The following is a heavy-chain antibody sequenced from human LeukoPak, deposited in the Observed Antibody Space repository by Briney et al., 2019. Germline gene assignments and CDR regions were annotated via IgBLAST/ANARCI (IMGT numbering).Heavy chain of an antibody. Sequence: GGSLRLSCAASGFTVSSNYMSWVRQAPGKGLEWVSVIYSGRSTYYADSVKGRFTISRDNSKNTLYLQMNSLRAEDTAVYYCARHSSGWYGLDYWGQGTLVTVSS. D-gene: IGHD6-19*01. CDR1: GFTVSSNY. CDR3: ARHSSGWYGLDY. CDR2: IYSGRST. V-gene: IGHV3-53*01. J-gene: IGHJ4*02.